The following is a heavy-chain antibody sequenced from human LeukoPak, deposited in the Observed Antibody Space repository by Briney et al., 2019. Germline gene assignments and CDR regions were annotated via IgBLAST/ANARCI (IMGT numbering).Heavy chain of an antibody. CDR1: GFTFSSYS. CDR2: ISSSRSYI. CDR3: ARHSPYYDILTGYYPSSTFDY. D-gene: IGHD3-9*01. V-gene: IGHV3-21*01. J-gene: IGHJ4*02. Sequence: GGSLRLSCAASGFTFSSYSMNWVRQAPGKGLEGVSSISSSRSYIYYADSVKGRFTISRDNAKHSLYLQMNSLRAEDTAVYYCARHSPYYDILTGYYPSSTFDYWGQGTLVTVSS.